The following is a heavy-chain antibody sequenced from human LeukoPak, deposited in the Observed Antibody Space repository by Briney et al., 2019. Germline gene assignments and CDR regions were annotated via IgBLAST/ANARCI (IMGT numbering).Heavy chain of an antibody. Sequence: ASVKLSCRASGYTFTSYGISWVRQAPGQGLEWMVWISTYNGNTNYTQKLQGRITMTTDTSTSTNYLELRSLRSDDTAVYYCARVIQVGATVYFDYWGQGTLVTVSS. CDR1: GYTFTSYG. CDR3: ARVIQVGATVYFDY. CDR2: ISTYNGNT. D-gene: IGHD1-26*01. V-gene: IGHV1-18*01. J-gene: IGHJ4*02.